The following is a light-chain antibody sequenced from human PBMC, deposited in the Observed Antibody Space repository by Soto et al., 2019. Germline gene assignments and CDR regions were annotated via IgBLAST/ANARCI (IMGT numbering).Light chain of an antibody. CDR1: QSVSSSY. CDR2: GAS. V-gene: IGKV3-20*01. CDR3: QQYGSSPRT. Sequence: EIVLTQSPGTLSLSPGEIATLSCRASQSVSSSYLAWYQQKPGQAPRLLIYGASSRATGIPDRFSGSGSGTDVTLTISRLEHEDFAVYYCQQYGSSPRTFGQGTKLEIK. J-gene: IGKJ2*01.